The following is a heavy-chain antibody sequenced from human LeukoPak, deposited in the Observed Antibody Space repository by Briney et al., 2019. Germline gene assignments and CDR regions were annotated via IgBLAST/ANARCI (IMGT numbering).Heavy chain of an antibody. Sequence: SETLSLTCAVYGGSLYGYYWSWMRQPPGKGLEWIGEINHSGSTNYNPSLKSRVTISVDTSKNQFSLKLSSVTAADTAVYYCGRGYRLNTLPQGGCAFDIWGQGAMVTVSS. CDR3: GRGYRLNTLPQGGCAFDI. CDR1: GGSLYGYY. CDR2: INHSGST. V-gene: IGHV4-34*01. J-gene: IGHJ3*02. D-gene: IGHD1-26*01.